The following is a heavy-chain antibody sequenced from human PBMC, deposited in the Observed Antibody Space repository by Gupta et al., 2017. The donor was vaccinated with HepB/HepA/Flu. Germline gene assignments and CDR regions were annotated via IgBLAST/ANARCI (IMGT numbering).Heavy chain of an antibody. CDR3: AKEGYDSSGWGPGAFDI. CDR1: GFTFSSYA. V-gene: IGHV3-23*01. CDR2: IIGSGGST. D-gene: IGHD3-22*01. J-gene: IGHJ3*02. Sequence: EVQLLESGGGLVQPGGSLRLSCAASGFTFSSYALSWVRQAPGKGLEWVSDIIGSGGSTYYADSVKGRFTISRDNSKNTLYLQMNSLRAEDTAVYYCAKEGYDSSGWGPGAFDIWGQGTMVTVSS.